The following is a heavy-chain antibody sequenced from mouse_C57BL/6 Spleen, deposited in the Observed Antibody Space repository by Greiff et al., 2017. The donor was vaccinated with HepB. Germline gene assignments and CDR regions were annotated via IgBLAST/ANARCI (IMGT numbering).Heavy chain of an antibody. Sequence: VQLQQPGAELVKPGASVKLSCKASGYTFTSYWMHWVKQRPGRGLEWIGRIDPNSGGTKYNEKFKSKATLTVDKPSSTAYMQLSSLTSEDSAVYYCARGGFITTVVGGYFDYWGQGTTLTVSS. J-gene: IGHJ2*01. CDR3: ARGGFITTVVGGYFDY. CDR1: GYTFTSYW. V-gene: IGHV1-72*01. D-gene: IGHD1-1*01. CDR2: IDPNSGGT.